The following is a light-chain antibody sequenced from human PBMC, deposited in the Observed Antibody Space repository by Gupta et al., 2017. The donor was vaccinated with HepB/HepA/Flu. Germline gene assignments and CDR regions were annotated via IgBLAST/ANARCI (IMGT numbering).Light chain of an antibody. V-gene: IGLV1-51*01. CDR1: SSNIGNIY. Sequence: QSVLTQPPSGSAAPGQKVTISCSGSSSNIGNIYVSWYQQLPGTAPNLLIYYNNKRPSGIPDGFSASKSGTSATLGITGLQTGDEADYYCGTWDSSLSAGVFGGGTKLTVL. CDR2: YNN. J-gene: IGLJ2*01. CDR3: GTWDSSLSAGV.